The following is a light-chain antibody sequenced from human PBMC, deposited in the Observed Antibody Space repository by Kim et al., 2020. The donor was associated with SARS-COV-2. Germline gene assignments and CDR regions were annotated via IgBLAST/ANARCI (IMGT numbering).Light chain of an antibody. CDR1: SRDVGGYNH. CDR3: CSSYATSSTFV. J-gene: IGLJ2*01. Sequence: ITTSCTGSSRDVGGYNHVSWYQHHPGKAPKVIIYEVTKRPSGISNRFSGSKSGNTASLTISGLLPEDEGDYYCCSSYATSSTFVFGGGTQLTVL. V-gene: IGLV2-23*02. CDR2: EVT.